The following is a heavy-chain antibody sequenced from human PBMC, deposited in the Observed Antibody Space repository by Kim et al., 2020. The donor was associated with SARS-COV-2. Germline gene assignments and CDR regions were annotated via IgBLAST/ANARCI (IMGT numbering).Heavy chain of an antibody. D-gene: IGHD2-15*01. CDR2: ISWNSGSI. CDR3: AKQYSTPSDCSGVSFYHSYYYGMDV. V-gene: IGHV3-9*01. Sequence: GGSLRLSCAASGFTFDDYAMHWVRQAPGKGLEWVSGISWNSGSIGYAYAVKGRFTISRDNAKNSLYLQMNSLRAEDTALYYCAKQYSTPSDCSGVSFYHSYYYGMDVWGQGTTVTVSS. J-gene: IGHJ6*02. CDR1: GFTFDDYA.